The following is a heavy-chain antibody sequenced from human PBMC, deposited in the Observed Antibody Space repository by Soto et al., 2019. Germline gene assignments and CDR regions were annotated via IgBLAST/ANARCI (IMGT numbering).Heavy chain of an antibody. Sequence: QVHLVQSGSDVEKPGASVKVSCKASGYSFTSYGIAWVRQVPGQGPEWMGWISPYNGRTNYAQSVKGRVVMTTDISTNTVYLELRSLRSDVSAIYYCGRCRTDSYAMDVWGQGTTVTVSS. V-gene: IGHV1-18*01. D-gene: IGHD5-18*01. J-gene: IGHJ6*02. CDR1: GYSFTSYG. CDR2: ISPYNGRT. CDR3: GRCRTDSYAMDV.